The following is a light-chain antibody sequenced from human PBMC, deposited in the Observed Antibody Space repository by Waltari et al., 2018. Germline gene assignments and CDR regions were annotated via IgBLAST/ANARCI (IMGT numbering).Light chain of an antibody. Sequence: QSVLTQPPSASGTPGQKVTISCNGSSSNIGSNYVYWYQQLPGTAPKLLIFKNKQPPSGVSDRFSHSKSCTSASLAINGLLSEYVAYYYCPAWDDSLSGLVLGGVTKVTVL. J-gene: IGLJ3*02. CDR2: KNK. CDR1: SSNIGSNY. V-gene: IGLV1-47*01. CDR3: PAWDDSLSGLV.